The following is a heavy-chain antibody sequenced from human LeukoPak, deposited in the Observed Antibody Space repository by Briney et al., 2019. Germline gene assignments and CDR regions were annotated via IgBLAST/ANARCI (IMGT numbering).Heavy chain of an antibody. CDR2: ISYDGSNK. D-gene: IGHD4-17*01. Sequence: GGSLRLSCAASGFTFSSYGMHWVRQAPGKGLEWVAVISYDGSNKYYADSVKGRFTISRDNSKNTLYLQMNSLRAEDTAVYYCAAGPTPYGDSYFDYWGQGTLVTVSS. J-gene: IGHJ4*02. CDR1: GFTFSSYG. CDR3: AAGPTPYGDSYFDY. V-gene: IGHV3-30*03.